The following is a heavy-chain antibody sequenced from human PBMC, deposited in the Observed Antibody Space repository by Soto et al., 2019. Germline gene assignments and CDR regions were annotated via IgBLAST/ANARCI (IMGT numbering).Heavy chain of an antibody. D-gene: IGHD4-17*01. V-gene: IGHV4-31*03. J-gene: IGHJ4*02. Sequence: SETLSLTCTVSGGSISSGGYYWSWIRQHPGKGLEWIGYIYYSGSTYYNPSLKSRVTISVDTSKNQFSLKLSSVTAADTAVYYCARDPSRVTRLGFDYWCQGTLVTVSS. CDR2: IYYSGST. CDR1: GGSISSGGYY. CDR3: ARDPSRVTRLGFDY.